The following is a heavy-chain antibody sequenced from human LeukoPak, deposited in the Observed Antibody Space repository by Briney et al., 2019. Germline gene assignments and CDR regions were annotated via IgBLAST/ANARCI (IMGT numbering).Heavy chain of an antibody. CDR2: ISTYNGNT. Sequence: ASVKVSFKPSGYTFTSYTISWGRQAPGQGLEWMGWISTYNGNTKFVQKLQGRVTMTTDTSTSTAYMELRSLRSDDTAVYYCARERSNYASVGFDYWGQGTLVTVSS. J-gene: IGHJ4*02. CDR1: GYTFTSYT. V-gene: IGHV1-18*01. D-gene: IGHD4-11*01. CDR3: ARERSNYASVGFDY.